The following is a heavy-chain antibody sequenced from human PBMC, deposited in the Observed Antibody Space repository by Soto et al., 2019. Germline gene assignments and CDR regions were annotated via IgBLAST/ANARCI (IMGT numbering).Heavy chain of an antibody. CDR2: IYYSGST. V-gene: IGHV4-39*01. CDR1: GGSISSSSYY. J-gene: IGHJ4*02. Sequence: QLQLQESGPGLVKPSETLSLTCTVSGGSISSSSYYWGWIRQPPGKGLEWIGSIYYSGSTYYNPSLKSRVTMSVDTSKNQFSLKLSSVTAADTAVYYCARHQVVIMEDVFDYWGQGTLVTVSS. CDR3: ARHQVVIMEDVFDY. D-gene: IGHD3-3*01.